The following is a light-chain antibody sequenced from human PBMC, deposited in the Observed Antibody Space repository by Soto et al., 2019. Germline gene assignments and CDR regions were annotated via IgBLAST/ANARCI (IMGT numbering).Light chain of an antibody. V-gene: IGKV1-5*01. CDR3: QQYKSYSWT. CDR2: DAS. CDR1: QSISTW. Sequence: DIQMTQSPSTLSASVGDRVTITCRASQSISTWLAWYQQKPGKAPKLLIYDASSLESGVPSRFSGGGSGTEFTLTISSLQPDDFATYYCQQYKSYSWTFGQGTKVEVK. J-gene: IGKJ1*01.